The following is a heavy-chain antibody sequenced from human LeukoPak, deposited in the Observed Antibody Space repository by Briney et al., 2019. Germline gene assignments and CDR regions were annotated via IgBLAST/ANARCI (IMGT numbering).Heavy chain of an antibody. CDR3: ARSRDGYNSGLDY. Sequence: AASVKVSCKASGYTFTGYYMHWVRQAPGQGLEWMGWINPNSGGTNYAQKFQGRVTMTRDTSISTAYMELSRLRSDDTAVYYCARSRDGYNSGLDYWGQGTLVTVSS. D-gene: IGHD5-12*01. CDR1: GYTFTGYY. J-gene: IGHJ4*02. CDR2: INPNSGGT. V-gene: IGHV1-2*02.